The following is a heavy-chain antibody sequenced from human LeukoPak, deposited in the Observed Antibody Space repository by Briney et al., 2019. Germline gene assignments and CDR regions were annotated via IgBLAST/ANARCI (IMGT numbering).Heavy chain of an antibody. CDR3: ARGAALRDYYYYYMDV. CDR1: GGTFSSYA. J-gene: IGHJ6*03. CDR2: IIPIFGTA. V-gene: IGHV1-69*05. Sequence: GSSVKASCKASGGTFSSYAISWVRQAPGQGLEWMGGIIPIFGTANYAQKFQGRVTITTDESTSTAYMELSSLRSEDTAVYYCARGAALRDYYYYYMDVWGKGTTVTVSS. D-gene: IGHD6-6*01.